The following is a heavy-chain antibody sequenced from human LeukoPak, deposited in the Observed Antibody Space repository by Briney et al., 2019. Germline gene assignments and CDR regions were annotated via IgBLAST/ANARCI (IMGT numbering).Heavy chain of an antibody. Sequence: SGPTLVNPTQTLTLTCTFSGFSLSTSAVGVGWIRQPPGKALEWLALIYWNDDRRYSPSLKSRLTITKDTSNNQVVLTMTNMDPVDTATYYCAHLKPRAYYDYWRGLFDYWGQGTLVTVSS. CDR1: GFSLSTSAVG. CDR3: AHLKPRAYYDYWRGLFDY. D-gene: IGHD3-3*01. V-gene: IGHV2-5*01. CDR2: IYWNDDR. J-gene: IGHJ4*02.